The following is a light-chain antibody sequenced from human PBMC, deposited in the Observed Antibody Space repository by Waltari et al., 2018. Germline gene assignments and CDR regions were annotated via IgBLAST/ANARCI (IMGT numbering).Light chain of an antibody. V-gene: IGLV3-1*01. CDR3: QAWDSGSYVV. CDR2: QDN. Sequence: SYDLTQPPALSVSPGETATITCSGENLESKFVYWYQQKAGQSPVLVGFQDNKRPSGIPGRFSGSNSGSTATLIISGSQAMDEADYYCQAWDSGSYVVFGGGTKLTVL. CDR1: NLESKF. J-gene: IGLJ2*01.